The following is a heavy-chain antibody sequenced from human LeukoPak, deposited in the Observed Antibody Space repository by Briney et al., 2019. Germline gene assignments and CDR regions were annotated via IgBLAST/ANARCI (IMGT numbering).Heavy chain of an antibody. V-gene: IGHV3-53*01. CDR1: GFTVSSNY. D-gene: IGHD3-10*01. CDR3: ASGLGSFLTPSSYMGA. J-gene: IGHJ6*03. Sequence: GGSLRLSCAASGFTVSSNYMSWVRQAPGKGLEWVSIIYSGGSTYYADSVKGRFTISRDNSKNTLYLQMDSLRAEDTAVYYCASGLGSFLTPSSYMGAWGKGTPVTVSS. CDR2: IYSGGST.